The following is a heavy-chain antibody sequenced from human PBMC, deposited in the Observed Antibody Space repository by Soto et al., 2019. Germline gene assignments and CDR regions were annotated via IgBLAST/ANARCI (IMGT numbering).Heavy chain of an antibody. CDR3: ARSSKLWREFGP. J-gene: IGHJ5*02. CDR2: IYSAGNT. CDR1: GFTVTSSY. D-gene: IGHD2-21*01. V-gene: IGHV3-53*05. Sequence: PGGSLRLSCAASGFTVTSSYMVWVRQAPGKGLEWVAMIYSAGNTYYGDSVKGRFTISRDTSENKMYLQMNSLRADDTAVYYCARSSKLWREFGPWGQGTLVTVSS.